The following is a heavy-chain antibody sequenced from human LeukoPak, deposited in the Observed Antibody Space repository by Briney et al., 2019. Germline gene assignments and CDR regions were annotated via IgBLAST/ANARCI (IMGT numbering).Heavy chain of an antibody. D-gene: IGHD3-16*02. V-gene: IGHV4-34*01. CDR1: GGSFSGYY. CDR3: AREFMITFGGVIVIPAFDI. CDR2: INHSGST. Sequence: NPSETLSLTCAVYGGSFSGYYWSWIRQPPGKGLEWIGEINHSGSTNYNPSLKSRVTISVDTSKNQFSLKLSSVTAADTAVYYCAREFMITFGGVIVIPAFDIWGQGTMVTVSS. J-gene: IGHJ3*02.